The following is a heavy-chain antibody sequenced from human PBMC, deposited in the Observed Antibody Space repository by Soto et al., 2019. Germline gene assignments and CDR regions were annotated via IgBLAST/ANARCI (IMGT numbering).Heavy chain of an antibody. CDR2: IYYSGST. J-gene: IGHJ5*02. CDR3: ARDRGDGPINWFDP. D-gene: IGHD2-21*01. Sequence: SETLSLTCTVSGGSISSYYWSWIRQPPGKGLEWIGYIYYSGSTNYNPSLKSRVTISVDTSKNQFSLKLSSVTAADTAVYYCARDRGDGPINWFDPWGQGTLVTVSS. CDR1: GGSISSYY. V-gene: IGHV4-59*01.